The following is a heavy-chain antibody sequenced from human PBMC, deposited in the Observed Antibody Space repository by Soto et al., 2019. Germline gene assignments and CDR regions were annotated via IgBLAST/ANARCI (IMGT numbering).Heavy chain of an antibody. J-gene: IGHJ4*02. CDR2: IYPGDSDT. V-gene: IGHV5-51*01. CDR1: GYSFTSYW. CDR3: ARQRYYDFWSGYYRLDSFDY. D-gene: IGHD3-3*01. Sequence: PGESLKISCKGSGYSFTSYWIGWVRQMPGKGLEWMGIIYPGDSDTRYSPSFQGQVTISADKSISTAYLQWSGLKASDTAMYYCARQRYYDFWSGYYRLDSFDYWGQGTLVTVSS.